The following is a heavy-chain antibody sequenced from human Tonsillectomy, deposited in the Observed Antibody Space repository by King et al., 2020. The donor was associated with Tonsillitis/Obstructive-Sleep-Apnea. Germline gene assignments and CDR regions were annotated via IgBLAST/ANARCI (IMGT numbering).Heavy chain of an antibody. J-gene: IGHJ6*02. CDR1: GYSFTSYW. D-gene: IGHD6-19*01. CDR2: IDPSDSYT. CDR3: ASAVGYYSGIDV. V-gene: IGHV5-10-1*03. Sequence: VQLVESGAEVKKPGESLRISCKGSGYSFTSYWISWVRQMPGKGLEWMGRIDPSDSYTDYSPYFQGHVTITADKSISTAYQQWSSLKASDTAMYYCASAVGYYSGIDVWGHGTTVTVSS.